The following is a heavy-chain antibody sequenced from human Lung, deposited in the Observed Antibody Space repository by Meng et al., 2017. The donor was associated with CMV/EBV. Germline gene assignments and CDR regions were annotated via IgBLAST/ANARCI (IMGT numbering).Heavy chain of an antibody. J-gene: IGHJ3*02. CDR1: GFTVSSNY. CDR3: ARADCSSTSCYKSAFDI. Sequence: GGSLRLXXAASGFTVSSNYMSWVRQAPGKGLEWVSVIYSGGSTYYADSVKGRFTISRDNSKNTLYLQMNSLRAEDTAVYYCARADCSSTSCYKSAFDIWGQGXMVTFSS. V-gene: IGHV3-53*01. D-gene: IGHD2-2*02. CDR2: IYSGGST.